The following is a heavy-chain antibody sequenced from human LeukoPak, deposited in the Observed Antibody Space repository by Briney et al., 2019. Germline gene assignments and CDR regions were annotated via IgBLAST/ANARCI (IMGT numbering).Heavy chain of an antibody. V-gene: IGHV4-34*01. CDR2: INHSGST. Sequence: SETLSLTCAVYGGSFSGYYWSWIRQPPGKGLEWIGEINHSGSTNYNPSLKSRVTISVDTSKNQFSLKLSSVTAADTAVYYCARGSHFSGWNYWGQGTLVTVSS. CDR1: GGSFSGYY. CDR3: ARGSHFSGWNY. D-gene: IGHD6-19*01. J-gene: IGHJ4*02.